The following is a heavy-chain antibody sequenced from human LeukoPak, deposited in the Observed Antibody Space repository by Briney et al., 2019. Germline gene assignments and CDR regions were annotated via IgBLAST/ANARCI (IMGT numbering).Heavy chain of an antibody. J-gene: IGHJ4*02. D-gene: IGHD3-10*01. CDR2: TYYRSKWYN. CDR1: GDIVSSNSAS. CDR3: ARDHGLTVVRGVIITQYYFDY. V-gene: IGHV6-1*01. Sequence: SQTLSLTCAISGDIVSSNSASWNWIRQSPSRGLEWLGRTYYRSKWYNDYAVSVKSRITINSDTSKNQFSLQLNSVTPEDTAVYYCARDHGLTVVRGVIITQYYFDYWGQGTLVTVSS.